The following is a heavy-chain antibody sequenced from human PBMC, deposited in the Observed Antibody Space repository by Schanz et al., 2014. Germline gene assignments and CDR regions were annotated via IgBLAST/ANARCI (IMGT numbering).Heavy chain of an antibody. J-gene: IGHJ4*02. CDR1: TFTFDHYA. Sequence: EVQLVESGGGLIQPGGSLRLSCSASTFTFDHYAMSWVRQAPGKGLEWVSAISGSGGSTYYADSVKGRFTISRDNSKNTVYIQMNSLRPEDTAVYYCAKYRGYYRVSGSYRELEYWGQGTLVTVSS. CDR3: AKYRGYYRVSGSYRELEY. V-gene: IGHV3-23*04. CDR2: ISGSGGST. D-gene: IGHD3-10*01.